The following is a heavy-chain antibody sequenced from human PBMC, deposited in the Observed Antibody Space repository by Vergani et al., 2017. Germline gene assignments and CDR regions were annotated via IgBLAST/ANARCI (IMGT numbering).Heavy chain of an antibody. J-gene: IGHJ6*03. Sequence: QVTLKESGPALVKPTQTLTLTCTFSGFSLSTSGMRVSWSRQHQGKGVEWLARLDWDDDKFYSTSLKTRLTIPKDTSKNQVVLTMTNMDPVDTDTYYCAREKSYYYYYMDVWGKGTTVTVSS. CDR2: LDWDDDK. V-gene: IGHV2-70*04. CDR1: GFSLSTSGMR. CDR3: AREKSYYYYYMDV.